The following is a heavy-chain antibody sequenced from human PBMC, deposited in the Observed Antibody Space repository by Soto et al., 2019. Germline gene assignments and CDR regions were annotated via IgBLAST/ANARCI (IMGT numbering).Heavy chain of an antibody. J-gene: IGHJ4*02. D-gene: IGHD4-17*01. CDR3: ARFGDLMFDY. V-gene: IGHV2-5*02. Sequence: GPTLVKPTQTLPLTCTFSGFSLSTSGVGVGSIRQPSGKALEYLALIYWDDDKRYSPSLKSRLSVTKDTSKNQVVLTMTNMDPVDTATYYCARFGDLMFDYWGQGTLVTVSS. CDR2: IYWDDDK. CDR1: GFSLSTSGVG.